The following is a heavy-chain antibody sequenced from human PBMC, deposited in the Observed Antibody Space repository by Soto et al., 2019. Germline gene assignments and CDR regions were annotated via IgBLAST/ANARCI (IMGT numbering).Heavy chain of an antibody. D-gene: IGHD6-13*01. Sequence: GASVKVSCKASGGTFSSYTISWLRQAPGQGLEWMGGIIPIFGTANYAQKFQGRVTITADESTSTAYMELSSLRSEDTAVYYCARSPIAAAGTTFGPPDYWVQGTLVTVSS. CDR2: IIPIFGTA. V-gene: IGHV1-69*13. J-gene: IGHJ4*02. CDR3: ARSPIAAAGTTFGPPDY. CDR1: GGTFSSYT.